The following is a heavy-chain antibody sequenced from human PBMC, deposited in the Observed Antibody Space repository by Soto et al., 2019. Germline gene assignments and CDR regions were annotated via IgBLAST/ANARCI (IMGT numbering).Heavy chain of an antibody. CDR3: ATALAVDWYFDL. CDR1: GYTFSSCA. Sequence: QVQVVQSGAEVKKPGASVKVSCKASGYTFSSCAIHWVRQAPGQRLEWMGWINTDNGNTKYSQKFQGRLSITRDTSATTAYMELSSLRSEDTAVYYCATALAVDWYFDLWGRGTLVTVSS. CDR2: INTDNGNT. V-gene: IGHV1-3*04. D-gene: IGHD6-19*01. J-gene: IGHJ2*01.